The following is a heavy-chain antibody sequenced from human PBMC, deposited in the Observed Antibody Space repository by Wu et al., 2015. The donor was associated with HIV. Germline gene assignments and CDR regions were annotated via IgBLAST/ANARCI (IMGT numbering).Heavy chain of an antibody. D-gene: IGHD4-23*01. CDR2: ISAYSGNT. CDR3: ARGGVYGVNVGDYSYYYYIDV. CDR1: GYTFTNYD. J-gene: IGHJ6*03. V-gene: IGHV1-18*01. Sequence: QVQLVQSGAEVKKPGASVKVSCKASGYTFTNYDISWVRQAPGQGLEWMGWISAYSGNTKYAQKLQGRVTMTTDTSTSSAHMELRSLRSDDTAVYYCARGGVYGVNVGDYSYYYYIDVWGKGTTVTVSS.